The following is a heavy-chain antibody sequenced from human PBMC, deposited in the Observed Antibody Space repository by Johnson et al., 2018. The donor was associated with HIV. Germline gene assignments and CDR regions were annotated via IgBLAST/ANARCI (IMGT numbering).Heavy chain of an antibody. V-gene: IGHV3-7*01. CDR2: IKQDGSEK. J-gene: IGHJ3*02. D-gene: IGHD3-16*01. CDR1: GFTFSSYW. CDR3: AKPPSMGADAFDI. Sequence: EQLVESGGGVVQPGGSLRFSCAAFGFTFSSYWMSWVRQAPGKGLEWVANIKQDGSEKYYVDSVKGRFTISRDNAKNSLYLQMNSLRAEDAAVYYCAKPPSMGADAFDIWGQGTMVTVSS.